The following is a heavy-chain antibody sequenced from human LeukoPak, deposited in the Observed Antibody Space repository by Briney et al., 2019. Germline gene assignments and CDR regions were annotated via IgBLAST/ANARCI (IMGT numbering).Heavy chain of an antibody. D-gene: IGHD2-8*02. V-gene: IGHV4-61*01. Sequence: SETLSLTCTVSGASVSSGSYYWSWIRQPPGEGLEWLGYVRSSGSSNYNPSLKSRVAILVDTPKIQFTLKLSSVTAADTAVYYCARGVLVGATGHHFAYWGQGTLVTVSS. CDR1: GASVSSGSYY. CDR3: ARGVLVGATGHHFAY. CDR2: VRSSGSS. J-gene: IGHJ4*02.